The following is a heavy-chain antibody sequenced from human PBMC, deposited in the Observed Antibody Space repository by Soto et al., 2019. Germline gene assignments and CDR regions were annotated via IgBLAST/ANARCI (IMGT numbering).Heavy chain of an antibody. V-gene: IGHV1-69*01. J-gene: IGHJ4*02. D-gene: IGHD5-18*01. CDR3: ARDRGGYSYGRSRGLFDY. CDR1: GGTFSSYA. CDR2: IIPIFGTA. Sequence: QVQLVQSGAEVKKPGSSVKVSCKASGGTFSSYAISWVRQAPGQGLEWMGGIIPIFGTANYAQKFQGRVTSTADESTSKAYMELSSLRSEDTAVYYCARDRGGYSYGRSRGLFDYWGQGTLVTVSS.